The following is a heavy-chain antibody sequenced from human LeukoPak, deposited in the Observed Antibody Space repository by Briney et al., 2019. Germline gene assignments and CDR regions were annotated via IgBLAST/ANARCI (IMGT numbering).Heavy chain of an antibody. CDR2: ISGSGGNT. CDR3: AKDFVTAIRRYGMDV. J-gene: IGHJ6*02. CDR1: VFTLSTYA. Sequence: GSLRLSCAASVFTLSTYAMSCVRQAPGKGREWVSAISGSGGNTYYADSVKGRFTISRDNSKNTLYLQMNSLRAGDTAVYYCAKDFVTAIRRYGMDVWGLGTTVTVSS. V-gene: IGHV3-23*01. D-gene: IGHD2-21*02.